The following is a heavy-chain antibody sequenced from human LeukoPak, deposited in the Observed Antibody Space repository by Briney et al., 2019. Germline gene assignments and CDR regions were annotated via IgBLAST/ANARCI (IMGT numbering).Heavy chain of an antibody. CDR3: ARDPTYYYDSSGPIFDY. Sequence: PGGSLRLSCAASGFTFSSYWMSWVRQAPGKGLEWVSSISSSSRYIYYADSVKGRFTISRDDAKNSLYLQMNSLRAEDTAVYYCARDPTYYYDSSGPIFDYWGQGTLVTVSS. CDR1: GFTFSSYW. CDR2: ISSSSRYI. V-gene: IGHV3-21*01. D-gene: IGHD3-22*01. J-gene: IGHJ4*02.